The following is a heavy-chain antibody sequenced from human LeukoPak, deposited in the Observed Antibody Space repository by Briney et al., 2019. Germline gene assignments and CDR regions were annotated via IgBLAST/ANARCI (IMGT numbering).Heavy chain of an antibody. CDR1: GGAISSGIYY. V-gene: IGHV4-61*02. Sequence: SETLSLTCTVSGGAISSGIYYWSWIRQPAGKGLEWSGRVYTSGSTDYNPSLASRVTVSIDTSKNQFSLKLTSVTAADTAVYYCAREKFVEMATTIRSFISDYWGRGTPVAVSS. CDR2: VYTSGST. J-gene: IGHJ4*02. D-gene: IGHD5-24*01. CDR3: AREKFVEMATTIRSFISDY.